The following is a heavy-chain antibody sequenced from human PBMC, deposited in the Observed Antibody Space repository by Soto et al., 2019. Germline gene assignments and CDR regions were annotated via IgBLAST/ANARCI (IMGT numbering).Heavy chain of an antibody. CDR2: ISAYNGNT. CDR3: ARDQTYYYDRRAPTRWFAP. CDR1: GYTFTSYG. D-gene: IGHD3-22*01. J-gene: IGHJ5*02. Sequence: ASVKVSCKASGYTFTSYGISWVRQAPGQGLEWMRWISAYNGNTNYAQKLQGRVTMTTDTSTSTAYMELRSLRSDDTAVYYCARDQTYYYDRRAPTRWFAPWGQGILVTVS. V-gene: IGHV1-18*01.